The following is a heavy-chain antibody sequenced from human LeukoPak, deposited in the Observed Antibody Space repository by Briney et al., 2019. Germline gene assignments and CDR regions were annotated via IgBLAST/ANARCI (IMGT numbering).Heavy chain of an antibody. V-gene: IGHV3-66*01. D-gene: IGHD5-12*01. CDR2: IYSGGST. CDR3: VRRSGYDNYYYYYYMDV. J-gene: IGHJ6*03. CDR1: GFTFSSYN. Sequence: GGSLRLSCAASGFTFSSYNMNWVRQAPGKGLEWVSVIYSGGSTYYADSVKGRFTISRDNAKNSLYLQMNSLRAEDTAVYYCVRRSGYDNYYYYYYMDVWGKGTTVTVSS.